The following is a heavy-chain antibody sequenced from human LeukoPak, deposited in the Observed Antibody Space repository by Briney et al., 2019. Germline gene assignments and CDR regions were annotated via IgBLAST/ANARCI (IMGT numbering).Heavy chain of an antibody. V-gene: IGHV3-66*01. CDR3: AKSPKTGFLFDY. CDR2: IYGGVNT. J-gene: IGHJ4*02. Sequence: PGVSLRLSCAPSGFTVRSNYMSWVRQAPGKGLEWVSVIYGGVNTVYADSVKGRFTISRDNSKNTLYLQMNSLRAEDTAVYYCAKSPKTGFLFDYWGKGTLVTVSS. CDR1: GFTVRSNY. D-gene: IGHD1-1*01.